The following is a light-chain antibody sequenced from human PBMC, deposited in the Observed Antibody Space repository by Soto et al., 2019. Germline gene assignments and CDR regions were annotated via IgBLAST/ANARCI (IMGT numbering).Light chain of an antibody. Sequence: QSVLTQPASVSGSPGQSITISCTGTSSDIGSYNLVSWYQQHPGKAPKLMIYEGSKRPSGVSNRFSGSKSGNTASLTISGFQFEDEADYYCCSYAGSSTVVFGGGTKVTVL. CDR3: CSYAGSSTVV. CDR2: EGS. J-gene: IGLJ2*01. V-gene: IGLV2-23*01. CDR1: SSDIGSYNL.